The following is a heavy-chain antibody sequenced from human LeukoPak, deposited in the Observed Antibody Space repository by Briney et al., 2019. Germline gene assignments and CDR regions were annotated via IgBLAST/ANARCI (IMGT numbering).Heavy chain of an antibody. CDR2: ISWDSGSS. CDR1: GFNLDDYA. CDR3: VKDLRLDLHLDTFHI. J-gene: IGHJ3*02. D-gene: IGHD1-1*01. V-gene: IGHV3-9*01. Sequence: GGSLRLSCAASGFNLDDYAMHWVRHARGKGLEWVSSISWDSGSSVYLDSVKGRFTISRDNAKNSLYLQMNSLTPEDTALYYCVKDLRLDLHLDTFHIWGRGTRVTVSS.